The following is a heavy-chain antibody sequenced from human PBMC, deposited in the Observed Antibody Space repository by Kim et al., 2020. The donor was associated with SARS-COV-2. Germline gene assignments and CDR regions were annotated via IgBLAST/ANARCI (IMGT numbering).Heavy chain of an antibody. CDR3: ARVFTDSSSWYRHFDY. CDR1: GGSISSYY. D-gene: IGHD6-13*01. CDR2: IYYSGST. J-gene: IGHJ4*02. Sequence: SETLSLTCTVSGGSISSYYWSWIRQPPGKGLEWIGYIYYSGSTNYNPSLKSRVTISVDTSKNQFSLKLSSVTAADTAVYYCARVFTDSSSWYRHFDYWGQGTLVTVSS. V-gene: IGHV4-59*01.